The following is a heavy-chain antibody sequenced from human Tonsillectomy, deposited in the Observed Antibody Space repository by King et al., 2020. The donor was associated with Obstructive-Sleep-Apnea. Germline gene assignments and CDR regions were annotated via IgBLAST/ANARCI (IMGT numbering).Heavy chain of an antibody. D-gene: IGHD6-19*01. CDR2: ISWDGGST. CDR3: AKVLHSPVAGTGHPREDYYYGMDV. Sequence: VQLVESGGVVVQPGGSLRLSCAASGFTFDDYTMHWVRQAPGKGLEWVSLISWDGGSTYYADSVKGRFTISRDNSKNSLYLQMNSLRTEDTALYYCAKVLHSPVAGTGHPREDYYYGMDVWGQGTTVTVSS. CDR1: GFTFDDYT. V-gene: IGHV3-43*01. J-gene: IGHJ6*02.